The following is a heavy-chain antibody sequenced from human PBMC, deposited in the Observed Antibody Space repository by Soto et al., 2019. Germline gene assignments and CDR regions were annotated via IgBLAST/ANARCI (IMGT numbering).Heavy chain of an antibody. J-gene: IGHJ3*02. D-gene: IGHD2-21*01. Sequence: QITLKESGPTLVKPTQTLTLTCTFSGFSLSTSGVGVGWIRQPPGKALEWLALIYWDDDKRYSPSLKSRLTINKDTSKNQVVLTMTNMDPVDTATYYCAHSRTPLKIPIDAFDIWGQGTMVTVSS. V-gene: IGHV2-5*02. CDR2: IYWDDDK. CDR1: GFSLSTSGVG. CDR3: AHSRTPLKIPIDAFDI.